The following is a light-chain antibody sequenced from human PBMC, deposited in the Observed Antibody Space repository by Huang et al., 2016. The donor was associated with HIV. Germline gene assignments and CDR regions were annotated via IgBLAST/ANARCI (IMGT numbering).Light chain of an antibody. Sequence: DIVMTQSPDSLAVPLGERATISCVSSQSVLYSANKKHLPMNCLAWYQKKPGQPPKPLMYWASSRASGVPDRFSGSGSGTDFTLTISSLQAEDVAVYYCQQHYSTPWTFGQGTKVEIK. CDR1: QSVLYSANKKHLPMNC. CDR2: WAS. CDR3: QQHYSTPWT. V-gene: IGKV4-1*01. J-gene: IGKJ1*01.